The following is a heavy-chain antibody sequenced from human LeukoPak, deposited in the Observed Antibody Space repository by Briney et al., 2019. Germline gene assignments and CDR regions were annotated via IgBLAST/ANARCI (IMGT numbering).Heavy chain of an antibody. D-gene: IGHD3-10*01. CDR2: IYSGGIT. Sequence: GGSLILSCAASGFTVSSNYMSWVRQAPGKGLEWVSIIYSGGITYYADSVKGRFTISRDNSKNTLYLQMNSLRAEDTAVYYCAASITMVQGVNDYWGQGTLVTVSS. CDR3: AASITMVQGVNDY. CDR1: GFTVSSNY. J-gene: IGHJ4*02. V-gene: IGHV3-66*01.